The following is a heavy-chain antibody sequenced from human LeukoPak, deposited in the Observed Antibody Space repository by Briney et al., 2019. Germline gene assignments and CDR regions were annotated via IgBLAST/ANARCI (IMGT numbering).Heavy chain of an antibody. CDR3: ARLSQWDIVVVPAATADS. Sequence: PSETLSLTCTVSGGSISSSSYYWGWIRQPPGKGLEWIGSIYYSGSTYYNPSLKSRVTISVDTSKNQFSLKLSSVTAADTAVYYCARLSQWDIVVVPAATADSWGQGTPVTVSS. J-gene: IGHJ4*02. CDR1: GGSISSSSYY. V-gene: IGHV4-39*01. D-gene: IGHD2-2*01. CDR2: IYYSGST.